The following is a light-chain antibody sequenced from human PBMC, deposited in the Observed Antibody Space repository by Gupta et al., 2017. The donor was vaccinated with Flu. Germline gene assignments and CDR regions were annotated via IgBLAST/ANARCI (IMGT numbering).Light chain of an antibody. J-gene: IGKJ4*01. CDR2: DAS. CDR3: QQYNNWPLT. CDR1: QSVSST. Sequence: PATLSVSPGERVTLSCRASQSVSSTIAWYQQKPGQAPRLLIYDASTRATGIPARFSGSGSGTEFTLTISSLQSEDFAVYYCQQYNNWPLTFGGGTKVEIK. V-gene: IGKV3-15*01.